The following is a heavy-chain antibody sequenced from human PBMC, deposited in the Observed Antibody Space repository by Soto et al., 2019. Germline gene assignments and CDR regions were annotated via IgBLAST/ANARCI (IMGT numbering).Heavy chain of an antibody. D-gene: IGHD6-19*01. CDR3: ARVRAVAGTVWFDP. Sequence: PGGSLRLSCAASGFTFSSYAMHWVRQAPGKGLEWVSYISSSSSNIYYADSVKGRFTISRDNAKNSLYLQMNSLRAEDTAVYYCARVRAVAGTVWFDPWGQGTLVTVSS. V-gene: IGHV3-48*01. CDR1: GFTFSSYA. J-gene: IGHJ5*02. CDR2: ISSSSSNI.